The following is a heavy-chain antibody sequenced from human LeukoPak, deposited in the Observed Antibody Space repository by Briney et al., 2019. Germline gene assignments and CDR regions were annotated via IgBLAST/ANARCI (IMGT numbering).Heavy chain of an antibody. D-gene: IGHD3-22*01. CDR1: GGSISSYY. CDR2: IYYVAST. V-gene: IGHV4-59*08. CDR3: AGTYYYDSSGYYPTYWYFDL. J-gene: IGHJ2*01. Sequence: PSETLSLTCTVSGGSISSYYWSWIRQPPGKGLEWIGYIYYVASTNYNPSLKSRVTISVDTSKNQFSLKLSSVTAADTAVYYCAGTYYYDSSGYYPTYWYFDLWGRGTLVTVSS.